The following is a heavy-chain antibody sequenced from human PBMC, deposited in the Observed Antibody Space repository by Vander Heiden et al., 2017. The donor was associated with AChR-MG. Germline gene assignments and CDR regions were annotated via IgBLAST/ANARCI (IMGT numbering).Heavy chain of an antibody. CDR2: IYYSGGT. D-gene: IGHD3-3*01. CDR3: ARRSGYDFWSGRRMDV. Sequence: QLQLQESGPGLVKPSETLSLTCTVSGGSISSSSYYWGWIRQPPGKGLEWIGSIYYSGGTYYNPSLKSRVTISVDTSKNQFSLKLSSVTAADTAVYYCARRSGYDFWSGRRMDVWGQGTTVTVSS. J-gene: IGHJ6*02. CDR1: GGSISSSSYY. V-gene: IGHV4-39*01.